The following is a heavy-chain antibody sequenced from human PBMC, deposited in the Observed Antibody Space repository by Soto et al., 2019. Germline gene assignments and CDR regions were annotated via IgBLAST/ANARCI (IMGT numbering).Heavy chain of an antibody. V-gene: IGHV1-3*01. D-gene: IGHD6-13*01. CDR3: ARKKTAAAHDAFDI. CDR1: GYTFTSYA. J-gene: IGHJ3*02. CDR2: INAGNGNT. Sequence: ASVKVSCKASGYTFTSYAMHWVRQAPGQRPEWMGWINAGNGNTKYSQKFQGRVTITRDTSASTAYMELSSLRSEAPAVYYCARKKTAAAHDAFDIWGQGTMVTVSS.